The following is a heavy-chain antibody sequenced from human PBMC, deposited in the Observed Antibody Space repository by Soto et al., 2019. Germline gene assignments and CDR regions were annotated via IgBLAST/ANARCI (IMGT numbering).Heavy chain of an antibody. CDR1: GGTFSSYA. Sequence: QVQLVQSGTEVKKPGSSVKVSSKASGGTFSSYAISWVRQAPGQGLEWMGGIIPIFGTANYAQKFQGRVTITADESTSTAYMELSSLRSEDTAVYYCAAPYGSGSYYNGFDYWGQETLVTVSS. V-gene: IGHV1-69*12. CDR3: AAPYGSGSYYNGFDY. J-gene: IGHJ4*02. D-gene: IGHD3-10*01. CDR2: IIPIFGTA.